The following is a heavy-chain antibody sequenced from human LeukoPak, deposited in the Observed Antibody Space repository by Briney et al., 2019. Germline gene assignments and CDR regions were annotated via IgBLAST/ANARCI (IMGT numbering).Heavy chain of an antibody. CDR3: AREYSSSSGRSFDY. CDR1: GFTFSTYS. CDR2: ISSSTTNM. J-gene: IGHJ4*02. D-gene: IGHD6-6*01. Sequence: TGGSLRLSCAASGFTFSTYSMNWVRQAPGKGLEWVSYISSSTTNMYYADSVKGRFTISRDNAKNSLYLQMNSLRAEDTAVCYCAREYSSSSGRSFDYWGQGTLVTVSS. V-gene: IGHV3-48*01.